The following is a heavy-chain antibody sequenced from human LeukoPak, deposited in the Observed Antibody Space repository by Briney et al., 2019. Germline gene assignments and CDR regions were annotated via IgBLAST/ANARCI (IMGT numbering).Heavy chain of an antibody. V-gene: IGHV1-8*01. CDR3: ARETAPWAVAGNFDY. J-gene: IGHJ4*02. Sequence: ASVKVSCKASGYNFISYDINWVRQATGQGLEWMGWMNPNSGDTGYAQKFQGRVAMTRDTSISTAYMELSSLRSEDTAVYYCARETAPWAVAGNFDYWGQGTLVTVSS. D-gene: IGHD6-19*01. CDR1: GYNFISYD. CDR2: MNPNSGDT.